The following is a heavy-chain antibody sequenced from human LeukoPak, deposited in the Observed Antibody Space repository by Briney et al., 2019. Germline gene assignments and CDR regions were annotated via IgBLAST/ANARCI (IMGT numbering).Heavy chain of an antibody. D-gene: IGHD2-21*02. Sequence: SETLSLTCTVSDGSITRSSYYWGWIRQTPGEGLDWIGSIYYTGIAYYNPSLQGRITMSVDTSKNQFSLKLNSVTVADTAVYYCARLRVTTGFDYWDQGIPVTVSS. CDR2: IYYTGIA. CDR3: ARLRVTTGFDY. J-gene: IGHJ4*02. V-gene: IGHV4-39*01. CDR1: DGSITRSSYY.